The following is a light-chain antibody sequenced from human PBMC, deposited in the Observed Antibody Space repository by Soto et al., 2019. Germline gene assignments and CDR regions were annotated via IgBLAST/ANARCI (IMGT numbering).Light chain of an antibody. CDR1: QDISTW. CDR3: QQADSLPLVT. CDR2: AAS. V-gene: IGKV1-12*01. J-gene: IGKJ5*01. Sequence: DIQMTQSPSSVSASVGDRVTITCRASQDISTWLAWYQQKPGKAPKLLIYAASSLFSGVPSRFSGSGSGTDFTLTISSLQPEDFGTYYCQQADSLPLVTFGQGTRLDLK.